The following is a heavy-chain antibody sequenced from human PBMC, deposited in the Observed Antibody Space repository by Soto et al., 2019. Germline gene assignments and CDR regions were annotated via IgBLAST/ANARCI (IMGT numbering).Heavy chain of an antibody. CDR2: ISAYNGNT. J-gene: IGHJ4*02. CDR1: GYTFTSYC. D-gene: IGHD3-16*01. Sequence: ASVKVSCNASGYTFTSYCISWVRQAPGQGLEWMGWISAYNGNTNYAQKLQGRVTMTTDTSTSTAYMELRSLRSDDTAVYYCARGIRTGPGGGYYFDYWGQGTLVTVSS. CDR3: ARGIRTGPGGGYYFDY. V-gene: IGHV1-18*01.